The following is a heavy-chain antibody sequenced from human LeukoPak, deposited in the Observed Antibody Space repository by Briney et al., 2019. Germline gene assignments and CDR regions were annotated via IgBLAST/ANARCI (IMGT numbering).Heavy chain of an antibody. CDR2: ISSSSTYI. V-gene: IGHV3-21*01. CDR3: ARVGSSGSYNEDY. Sequence: GRSLRLSCAASGFTFSFYSMNWVRQAPGEGLEWVSSISSSSTYIYYADSVKGRFTISRDNAKNSLYLQMNTLRAEDTAVYYCARVGSSGSYNEDYWGQGTLVTVSS. D-gene: IGHD1-26*01. J-gene: IGHJ4*02. CDR1: GFTFSFYS.